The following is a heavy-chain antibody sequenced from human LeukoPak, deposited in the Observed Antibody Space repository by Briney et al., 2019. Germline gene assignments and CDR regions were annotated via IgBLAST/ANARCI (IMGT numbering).Heavy chain of an antibody. CDR2: INEDGSGK. V-gene: IGHV3-7*04. CDR3: ARDSSRASGSSNDC. CDR1: GFTFSSYW. Sequence: GGSLRLSCAASGFTFSSYWMTWFRQAPGKGLEWVANINEDGSGKSYLDSVKGRFTISRDNAKNSLNLQMITLRADDTAVYYCARDSSRASGSSNDCWGQGTLVTVSS. D-gene: IGHD3-10*01. J-gene: IGHJ4*02.